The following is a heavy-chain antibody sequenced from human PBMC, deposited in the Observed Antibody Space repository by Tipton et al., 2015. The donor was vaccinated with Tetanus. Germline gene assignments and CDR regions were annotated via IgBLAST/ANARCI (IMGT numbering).Heavy chain of an antibody. CDR3: ARANYDFPKKGPFDS. D-gene: IGHD3-3*01. Sequence: LRLSCTVSGGSVRSGSYYWNWIRQPPGKGLEWIGHISYSGSTNSNYSLKSRITISQDTSKNQFSLKLTSVTAADTAVYYCARANYDFPKKGPFDSWGQGTLVIVSS. J-gene: IGHJ4*02. CDR1: GGSVRSGSYY. V-gene: IGHV4-61*01. CDR2: ISYSGST.